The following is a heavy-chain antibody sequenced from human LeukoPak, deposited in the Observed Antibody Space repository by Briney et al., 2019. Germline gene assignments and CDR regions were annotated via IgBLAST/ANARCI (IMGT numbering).Heavy chain of an antibody. CDR2: ISSSSSYI. Sequence: SGGSLRLSCAASGFTFSSYSMNWVRQAPGKGLEWVSSISSSSSYIYYADSVKGRFTISRGNAKNSLYLQMNSLGAEDTAVYYCARVGYYDSSGYYWGQGTLVTVSS. D-gene: IGHD3-22*01. CDR1: GFTFSSYS. V-gene: IGHV3-21*01. J-gene: IGHJ4*02. CDR3: ARVGYYDSSGYY.